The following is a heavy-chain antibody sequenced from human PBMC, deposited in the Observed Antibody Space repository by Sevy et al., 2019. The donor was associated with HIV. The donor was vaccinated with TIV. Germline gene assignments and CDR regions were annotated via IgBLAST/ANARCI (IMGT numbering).Heavy chain of an antibody. J-gene: IGHJ6*02. Sequence: GGSLRLSCAASGFTFSSYSMNWVRQAPGKGLEWVSSISSSSSYIYYADSVKGRFTISRDNAKNSLYLQMNSLRAEDTAVYYCARDVDCSSTSCYTGGYYYYGMDVWGQGTTVTVSS. V-gene: IGHV3-21*01. CDR1: GFTFSSYS. D-gene: IGHD2-2*02. CDR3: ARDVDCSSTSCYTGGYYYYGMDV. CDR2: ISSSSSYI.